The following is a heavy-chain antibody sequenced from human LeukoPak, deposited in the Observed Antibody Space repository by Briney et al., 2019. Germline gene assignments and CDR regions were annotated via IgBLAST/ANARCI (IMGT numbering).Heavy chain of an antibody. D-gene: IGHD6-13*01. J-gene: IGHJ4*02. CDR1: GYTFTSYG. CDR2: ISAYNGNT. Sequence: ASVKVSCKASGYTFTSYGISWVRQAPGLGLEWMGWISAYNGNTNYAQKLQGRVTMTTDTSTSTAYMELRSLRSDDTAVYYCARAKQQLVRADYWGQGTLVTVSS. CDR3: ARAKQQLVRADY. V-gene: IGHV1-18*01.